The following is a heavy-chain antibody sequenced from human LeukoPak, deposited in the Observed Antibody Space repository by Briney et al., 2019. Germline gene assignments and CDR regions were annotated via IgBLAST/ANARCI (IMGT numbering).Heavy chain of an antibody. CDR2: VYYSGGT. Sequence: SETLSLTCTVSGGSISSRGYYWGWVRQPPGKGLEWIWSVYYSGGTYSNPSLKSRVTISVDTSTNQFSLKLSSVTAVDTAVYYCARGVPYSSGHGDFDYWGQGTLVTVSS. V-gene: IGHV4-39*01. J-gene: IGHJ4*02. CDR1: GGSISSRGYY. CDR3: ARGVPYSSGHGDFDY. D-gene: IGHD6-19*01.